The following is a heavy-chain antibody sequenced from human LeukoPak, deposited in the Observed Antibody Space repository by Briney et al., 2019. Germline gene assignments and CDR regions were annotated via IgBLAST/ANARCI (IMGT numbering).Heavy chain of an antibody. J-gene: IGHJ4*02. CDR3: AKDGVAYGDCEGFDY. V-gene: IGHV3-30*18. D-gene: IGHD4-17*01. Sequence: GRSLRLSCAASGFTFSSYGMHWVRQAPGKGLEWVAVISYDGSNKYYADSVKGRFTISRDNSKNTLYLQMNSLRAEDTAVYYCAKDGVAYGDCEGFDYWGQGTLVTVSS. CDR1: GFTFSSYG. CDR2: ISYDGSNK.